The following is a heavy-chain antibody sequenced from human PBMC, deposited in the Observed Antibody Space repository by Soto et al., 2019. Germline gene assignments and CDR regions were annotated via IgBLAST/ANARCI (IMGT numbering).Heavy chain of an antibody. J-gene: IGHJ4*02. CDR2: ISGSGGST. CDR3: AKDSMSVDDYGDSYYFDY. D-gene: IGHD4-17*01. Sequence: GGSLRLSCAASGFTFSSYAMSWVRQAPGKGLEWVSAISGSGGSTYYADSVKGRFTISRDNSKNTLYLQMNSLRAEDTAVYYCAKDSMSVDDYGDSYYFDYWGQGTLVTVSS. V-gene: IGHV3-23*01. CDR1: GFTFSSYA.